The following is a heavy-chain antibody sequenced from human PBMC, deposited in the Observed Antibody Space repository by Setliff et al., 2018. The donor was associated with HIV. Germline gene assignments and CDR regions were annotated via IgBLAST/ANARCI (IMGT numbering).Heavy chain of an antibody. V-gene: IGHV4-39*01. Sequence: SETLSLTCTVSGGSVSDTSYYWGWIRQPPGKGLEWLANVYYSGGTYYNPSLNSRVTISVDTSRNQFSLQLTAVTAADTALYFCARLGDSGYDFMGYFDDWGQGKLFTGSS. D-gene: IGHD5-12*01. CDR3: ARLGDSGYDFMGYFDD. CDR2: VYYSGGT. CDR1: GGSVSDTSYY. J-gene: IGHJ4*02.